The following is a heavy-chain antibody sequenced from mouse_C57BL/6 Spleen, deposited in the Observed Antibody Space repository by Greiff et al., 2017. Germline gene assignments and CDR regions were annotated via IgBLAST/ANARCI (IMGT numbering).Heavy chain of an antibody. Sequence: QVQLLQPGAERAMFGASVQLSCKASGYPFSSYWLHWVKQRPGQGLEWIGELAPSDSYTNYNQKFKGKSTVTVAKSSSTAYMQLSSLTSEDAAVYYCARYYYGSPFAYWDQGTLVTGSA. V-gene: IGHV1-69*01. CDR2: LAPSDSYT. J-gene: IGHJ3*01. D-gene: IGHD1-1*01. CDR3: ARYYYGSPFAY. CDR1: GYPFSSYW.